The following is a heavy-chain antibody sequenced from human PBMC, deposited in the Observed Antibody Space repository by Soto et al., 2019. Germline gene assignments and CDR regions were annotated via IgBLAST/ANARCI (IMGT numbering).Heavy chain of an antibody. CDR3: AILGLDVDS. CDR1: GDTPSTYA. D-gene: IGHD3-16*01. Sequence: QVQLVQSGAEVQKPGSSVNVSCKASGDTPSTYAISWVRQAPGQGLEWMGGIIPILGTPNYAQRFQGKITISADTSTRTTYMELNSVTSDDTAMFYCAILGLDVDSWGXGXXVIVSS. CDR2: IIPILGTP. V-gene: IGHV1-69*14. J-gene: IGHJ4*03.